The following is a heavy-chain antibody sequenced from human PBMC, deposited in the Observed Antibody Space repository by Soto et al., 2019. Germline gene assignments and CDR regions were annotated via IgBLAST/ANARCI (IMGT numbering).Heavy chain of an antibody. D-gene: IGHD3-16*02. V-gene: IGHV3-48*01. Sequence: PGGSLRLSCAASGFTFSSYSMNWVRQAPGKGLEWVSYISSSSSTIYYADSVKGRFTISRDNAKNSLYLQMNSLRAEDTAVYYCARALHLGELSLSYFDYWGQGTLVTVSS. CDR3: ARALHLGELSLSYFDY. CDR1: GFTFSSYS. CDR2: ISSSSSTI. J-gene: IGHJ4*02.